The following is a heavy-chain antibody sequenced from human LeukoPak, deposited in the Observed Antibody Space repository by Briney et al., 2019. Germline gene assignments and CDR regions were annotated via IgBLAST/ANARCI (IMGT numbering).Heavy chain of an antibody. D-gene: IGHD3-22*01. Sequence: IGSMYHSGSTYYNPSLKSRVTISGDTSKNQFSLKLRSVTAEDTAVYYCARAVYHYDSERKSAPWGQQTLATVTS. CDR3: ARAVYHYDSERKSAP. J-gene: IGHJ5*02. CDR2: MYHSGST. V-gene: IGHV4-38-2*02.